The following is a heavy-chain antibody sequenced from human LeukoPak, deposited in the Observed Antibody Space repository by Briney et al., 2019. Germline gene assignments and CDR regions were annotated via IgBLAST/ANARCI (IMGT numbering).Heavy chain of an antibody. V-gene: IGHV3-7*04. CDR3: ARVTTVTTSDFDY. CDR2: IKQDGSEK. J-gene: IGHJ4*02. Sequence: GGSLRLSCAASGFTFSSYWMSWVRQAPGKGLEWVANIKQDGSEKYYVDSVKGRFTISRDNAKNSLYLQMNSLRAEGTAVYYCARVTTVTTSDFDYWGQGTLVTVSS. D-gene: IGHD4-17*01. CDR1: GFTFSSYW.